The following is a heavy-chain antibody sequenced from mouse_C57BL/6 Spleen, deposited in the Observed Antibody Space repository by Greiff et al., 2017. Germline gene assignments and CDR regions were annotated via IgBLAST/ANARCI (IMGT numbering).Heavy chain of an antibody. CDR1: GYTFTDYT. J-gene: IGHJ1*03. CDR2: IFPRDGST. D-gene: IGHD1-1*01. V-gene: IGHV1-78*01. CDR3: ARDPYYNGSRLSYWYFDV. Sequence: VQLQQSDAELVKPGASVKISCKVSGYTFTDYTIHWMKQRPEQGLEWIGYIFPRDGSTKYNEKFKGKATMTADTSSSTAYMQLTSLPSEASAVYVCARDPYYNGSRLSYWYFDVWGTGTTVTVSS.